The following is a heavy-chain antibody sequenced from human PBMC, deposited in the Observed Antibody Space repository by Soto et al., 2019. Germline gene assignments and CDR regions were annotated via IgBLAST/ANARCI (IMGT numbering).Heavy chain of an antibody. J-gene: IGHJ4*02. V-gene: IGHV5-51*01. CDR1: GYSFTNYW. D-gene: IGHD1-1*01. CDR2: IYPGDSDT. Sequence: PGESLKISCKGSGYSFTNYWIGWVRQMPGKGLEWMGIIYPGDSDTRYSTSFQGQVTISADKSISTAYLQWSSLKASDSAMYYWARRDASTAFYEYWGQGTLVTVSS. CDR3: ARRDASTAFYEY.